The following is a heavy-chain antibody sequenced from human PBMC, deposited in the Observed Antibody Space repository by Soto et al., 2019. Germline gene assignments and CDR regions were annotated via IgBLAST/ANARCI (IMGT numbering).Heavy chain of an antibody. V-gene: IGHV4-39*01. CDR1: GGSISSSSYY. CDR3: ARHRGGPGGDKGGKQFKDAFDI. Sequence: SETLSLTCTVSGGSISSSSYYWGWIRQPPGKGLEWIGSIYYSGSTYYNPSLKSRVTISVDTSKNQFSLKLSSVTAADTAVYYCARHRGGPGGDKGGKQFKDAFDIWGQGTMVTVSS. CDR2: IYYSGST. J-gene: IGHJ3*02. D-gene: IGHD3-16*01.